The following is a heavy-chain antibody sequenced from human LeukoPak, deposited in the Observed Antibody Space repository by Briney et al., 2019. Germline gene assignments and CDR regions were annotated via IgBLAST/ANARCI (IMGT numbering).Heavy chain of an antibody. Sequence: ASVKVSCKASGYTFTSYGISWVRQAPGQGLEWMGWMNPNSGNTGYAQKFQGRVTMTRNTSISTAYMELSSLRSEDTAVYYCASVGRWLQRFEDYWGQGTLVTVSS. CDR1: GYTFTSYG. CDR3: ASVGRWLQRFEDY. J-gene: IGHJ4*02. D-gene: IGHD5-24*01. CDR2: MNPNSGNT. V-gene: IGHV1-8*02.